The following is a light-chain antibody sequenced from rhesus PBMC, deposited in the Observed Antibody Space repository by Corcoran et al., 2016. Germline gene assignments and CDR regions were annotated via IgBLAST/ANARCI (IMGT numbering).Light chain of an antibody. J-gene: IGKJ3*01. Sequence: DIQMTQFPSSLSASVGDRVTITCRASQVISNDLAWYQQKQGEAPKLLIYGASSLQRGIPSRLSGSGSVTDVTLTISGLQSEDFATYYCHHYYSTPFTFGPGTKLDIK. CDR2: GAS. V-gene: IGKV1-33*02. CDR1: QVISND. CDR3: HHYYSTPFT.